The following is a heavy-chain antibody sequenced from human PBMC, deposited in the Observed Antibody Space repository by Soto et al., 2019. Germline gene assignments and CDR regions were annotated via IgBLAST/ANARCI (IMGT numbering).Heavy chain of an antibody. CDR2: IIPIFGTA. D-gene: IGHD3-22*01. CDR3: ASGGYYDSSGSGAFDI. Sequence: GALVKVSCKASGGTFSSYAISWVRQAPGQGLEWMGGIIPIFGTANYAQKFQGRVTITADESTSTAYMELSSLRSEDTAVYYCASGGYYDSSGSGAFDIWGQGTMVTVSS. CDR1: GGTFSSYA. V-gene: IGHV1-69*13. J-gene: IGHJ3*02.